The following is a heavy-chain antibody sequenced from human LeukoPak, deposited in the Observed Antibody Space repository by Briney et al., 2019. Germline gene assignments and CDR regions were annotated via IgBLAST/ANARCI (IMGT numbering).Heavy chain of an antibody. CDR3: ASSSSWYSAFDY. CDR2: IYSGGST. Sequence: GGSLRLSCAASGFTFSSYSMEWVRQAPGKGLEWVSVIYSGGSTYYADSVKGRFTISRDNSKNTLYLQMNSLRAEDTAVYYCASSSSWYSAFDYWGQGTLVTVSS. V-gene: IGHV3-53*01. CDR1: GFTFSSYS. J-gene: IGHJ4*02. D-gene: IGHD6-13*01.